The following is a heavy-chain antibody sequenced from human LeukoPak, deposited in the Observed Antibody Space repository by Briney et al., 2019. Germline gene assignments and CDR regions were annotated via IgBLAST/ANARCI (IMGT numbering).Heavy chain of an antibody. CDR3: ARHGGESIVAMILHAFDI. J-gene: IGHJ3*02. CDR2: TYYSGST. V-gene: IGHV4-59*08. Sequence: SETLSLTCLVSDGSISSYYRTWIRQPPGEGLEGIGYTYYSGSTNYNPSLKSRVTMSVDTSKNQFSLKLSSVTAADTAVYYCARHGGESIVAMILHAFDIWGQGTMVTVSS. D-gene: IGHD5-12*01. CDR1: DGSISSYY.